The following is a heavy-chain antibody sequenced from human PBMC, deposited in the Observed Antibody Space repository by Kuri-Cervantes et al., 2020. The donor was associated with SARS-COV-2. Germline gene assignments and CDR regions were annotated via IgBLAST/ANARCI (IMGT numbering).Heavy chain of an antibody. Sequence: ESLKISCAASGFTFSSYGIHWVRQPPGKGLEWIGSIYYSGSTYYNPSLKSRVTISVDTSKNQFSLKLSSVTAADTAVYYCARSGDYGGYYFDYWGQGTLVTVSS. CDR3: ARSGDYGGYYFDY. D-gene: IGHD4-23*01. V-gene: IGHV4-39*01. CDR1: GFTFSSYGIH. J-gene: IGHJ4*02. CDR2: IYYSGST.